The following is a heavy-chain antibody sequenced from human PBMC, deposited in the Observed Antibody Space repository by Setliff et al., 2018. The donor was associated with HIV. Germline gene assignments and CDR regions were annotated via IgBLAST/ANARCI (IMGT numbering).Heavy chain of an antibody. CDR1: GYTFTDYF. CDR2: INPTTAAA. Sequence: ASVKVSCKASGYTFTDYFLHWVRQAPGQGLEWMGRINPTTAAANSAQKFQGRVTMARDTSLSTVYMEIRRLRSDDMAIYYCARGGGGPSGFDIWGQGTMVT. CDR3: ARGGGGPSGFDI. D-gene: IGHD1-26*01. V-gene: IGHV1-2*06. J-gene: IGHJ3*02.